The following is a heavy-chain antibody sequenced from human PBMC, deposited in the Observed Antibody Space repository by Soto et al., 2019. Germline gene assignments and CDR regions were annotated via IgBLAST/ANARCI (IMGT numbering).Heavy chain of an antibody. V-gene: IGHV1-69*06. D-gene: IGHD2-21*02. CDR2: VILFFGTS. CDR1: GDISTDNS. J-gene: IGHJ6*02. Sequence: VRLVQSGAEVKKPGSWVKVSCRAPGDISTDNSLGWVRQAPGQGLEGLGGVILFFGTSNYGRKFQGRVTITADRSANTAFLDMSGLRYDDTAVYYCAGAPAGDYYYYYKFDIWGQGTAVTVSS. CDR3: AGAPAGDYYYYYKFDI.